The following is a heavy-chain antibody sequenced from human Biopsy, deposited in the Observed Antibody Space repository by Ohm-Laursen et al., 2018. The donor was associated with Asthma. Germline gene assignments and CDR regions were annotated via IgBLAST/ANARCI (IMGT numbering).Heavy chain of an antibody. CDR1: GFSFDDYA. CDR3: ARDMGGGPNQPPSGSGSSHLYGMDV. V-gene: IGHV3-9*01. D-gene: IGHD3-10*01. J-gene: IGHJ6*02. CDR2: ISWNSGTI. Sequence: SLRLSCAASGFSFDDYAMFWVRQAPGKGLELVSGISWNSGTIGYADSVKGRFTISRDNAKNSLYLQMNSLGPEDTAVYYCARDMGGGPNQPPSGSGSSHLYGMDVWGQGTTVTVSS.